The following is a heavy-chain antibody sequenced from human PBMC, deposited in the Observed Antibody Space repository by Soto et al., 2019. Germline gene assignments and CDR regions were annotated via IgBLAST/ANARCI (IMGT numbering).Heavy chain of an antibody. Sequence: QVQLVQSGAEEKKPGASVKVSCKASGYTFTNYAMHWVRQAPGQRLEWMGWINAGNGNTKYSQKFQGRVTITRDTSASTDYMELSSLRSEGTAVYYSPRVRGYYLPDYWGPGTLVTVSS. CDR2: INAGNGNT. J-gene: IGHJ4*02. D-gene: IGHD1-26*01. V-gene: IGHV1-3*05. CDR3: PRVRGYYLPDY. CDR1: GYTFTNYA.